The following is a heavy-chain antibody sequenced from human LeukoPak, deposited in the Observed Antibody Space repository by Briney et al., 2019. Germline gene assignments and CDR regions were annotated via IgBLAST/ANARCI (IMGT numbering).Heavy chain of an antibody. D-gene: IGHD2-2*01. CDR1: GGSISSSSYY. V-gene: IGHV4-39*01. CDR2: IYYSGST. CDR3: ARQPYIVVVPAASWDY. J-gene: IGHJ4*02. Sequence: PSGTLALTCTVSGGSISSSSYYWGWIRQPPGKWLEWIGSIYYSGSTYYNPSLKSRVTISVDTSKNQFSLKLSSVTASDTAVYYCARQPYIVVVPAASWDYWGQGTLVTVSS.